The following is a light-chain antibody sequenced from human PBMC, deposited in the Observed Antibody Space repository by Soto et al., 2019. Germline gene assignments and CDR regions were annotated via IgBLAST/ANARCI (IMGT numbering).Light chain of an antibody. V-gene: IGKV3-20*01. J-gene: IGKJ2*01. CDR1: QSVSSNF. CDR2: GAS. Sequence: EIVLTQSPGTLSLSPGERATLSCRASQSVSSNFLAWYQQKPGQAPRLLIYGASHRAAGIPDRFSGSGSGTDFTLTISRLEPEDFVVFYCQQYGNSPHTFGQGTKVEIK. CDR3: QQYGNSPHT.